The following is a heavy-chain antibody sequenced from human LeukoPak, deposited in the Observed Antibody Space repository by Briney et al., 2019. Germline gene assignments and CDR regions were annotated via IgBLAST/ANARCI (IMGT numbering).Heavy chain of an antibody. CDR2: IWYDGSNK. D-gene: IGHD6-6*01. J-gene: IGHJ6*02. CDR1: GFTFSSYA. CDR3: ASEGSRYSSSPFYGMDV. V-gene: IGHV3-33*08. Sequence: GGSLRLSCAASGFTFSSYAMSWVRQAPGKGLEWVAVIWYDGSNKYYADSVRGRSTISRDNSKNTLYLQMNSLRAEDTAVYYCASEGSRYSSSPFYGMDVWGQGTTVTVSS.